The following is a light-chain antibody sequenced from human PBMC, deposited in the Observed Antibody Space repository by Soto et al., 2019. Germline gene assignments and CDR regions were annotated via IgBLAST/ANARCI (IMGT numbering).Light chain of an antibody. J-gene: IGLJ2*01. Sequence: SYELTQPPSVSVAPGQTARITCGENNIESKSAHWYQQKSGQAPVLVLYADSDRPSGIPERFSGSNSGDTATLTISSVESGDEADYFCQVWDSSRVQVVFGGGTKLTVL. CDR3: QVWDSSRVQVV. CDR2: ADS. CDR1: NIESKS. V-gene: IGLV3-21*02.